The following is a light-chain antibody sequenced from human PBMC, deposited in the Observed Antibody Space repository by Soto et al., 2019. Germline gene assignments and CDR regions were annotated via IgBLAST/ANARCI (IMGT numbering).Light chain of an antibody. CDR3: QTWGTGGV. Sequence: QSVLTQSPSASASLGASVKLTCTLSSGHSSYAIAWHQQQPEKGPRYLMKLNSDGSHSKGDGIPDRFSGSRSGAERYLTISSLQSEDEADYYCQTWGTGGVFGGGTKLTVL. CDR1: SGHSSYA. V-gene: IGLV4-69*01. J-gene: IGLJ3*02. CDR2: LNSDGSH.